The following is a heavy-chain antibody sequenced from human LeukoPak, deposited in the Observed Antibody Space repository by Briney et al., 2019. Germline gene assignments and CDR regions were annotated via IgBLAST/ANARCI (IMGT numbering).Heavy chain of an antibody. V-gene: IGHV3-11*04. CDR2: INSSGSTI. D-gene: IGHD2-2*01. Sequence: KSGGSLRLSCAASGFTFSDYYMSWIRQAPGKGLEWVSYINSSGSTIYYADSVKGRFTISRDNAKNSLYLQMNSLRAEDTAVYYCARDSDVVPAYYFDYWGQGTLVTVSS. J-gene: IGHJ4*02. CDR1: GFTFSDYY. CDR3: ARDSDVVPAYYFDY.